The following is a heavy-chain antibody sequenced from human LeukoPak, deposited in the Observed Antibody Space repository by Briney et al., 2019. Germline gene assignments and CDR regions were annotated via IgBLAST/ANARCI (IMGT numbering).Heavy chain of an antibody. D-gene: IGHD4-17*01. Sequence: SVKVSCKASGGTFISDTISWVRQAPGQGREWMGRIIPILGIANYAQKFQGRVTITADKSTSTAYMELSSLRSEDTAVYYCARDVSPTVTTLLDPWGQGPLVTVSS. V-gene: IGHV1-69*04. CDR3: ARDVSPTVTTLLDP. CDR1: GGTFISDT. J-gene: IGHJ5*02. CDR2: IIPILGIA.